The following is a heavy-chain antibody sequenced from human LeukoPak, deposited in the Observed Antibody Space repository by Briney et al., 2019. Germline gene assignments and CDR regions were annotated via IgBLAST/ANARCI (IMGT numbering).Heavy chain of an antibody. Sequence: ASVKVSCKGSGYTFPNYAVHWVRQAPGKRLEWLGWITPGNGDTKYSQNFQGRVTVTSDTSAATAYVELNSLTSEDTAVYYCARERWHCRVNCYSVYYYALDVWGQGTTVTVSS. D-gene: IGHD2-15*01. CDR1: GYTFPNYA. V-gene: IGHV1-3*01. CDR2: ITPGNGDT. CDR3: ARERWHCRVNCYSVYYYALDV. J-gene: IGHJ6*02.